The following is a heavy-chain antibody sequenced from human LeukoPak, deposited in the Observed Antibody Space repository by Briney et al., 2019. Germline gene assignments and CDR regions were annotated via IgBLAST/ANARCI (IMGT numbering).Heavy chain of an antibody. D-gene: IGHD3-10*01. V-gene: IGHV3-30*02. Sequence: GGSLRLSCAASGFTFSSYGMHWVRQAPGKGLEWVVFIRYDGSNKYYADSVKGRFTISRDNSKNTLYLQMNSLRAEDTAVYYCAKVPVLLWFGELNYWGQGTLVTVSS. CDR3: AKVPVLLWFGELNY. J-gene: IGHJ4*02. CDR2: IRYDGSNK. CDR1: GFTFSSYG.